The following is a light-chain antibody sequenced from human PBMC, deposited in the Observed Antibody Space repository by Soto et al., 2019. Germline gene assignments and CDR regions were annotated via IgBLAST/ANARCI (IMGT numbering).Light chain of an antibody. CDR2: VKNDGSH. Sequence: QSVLTQSPSASASLGASVKLTCTLSSGRSSYAIAWHQQQPDKGPRYLMKVKNDGSHTKGDGIPDRFSGSSSGAERYLTISSVQSEDEADYYCQTWGTGIWVFGGGTKLTVL. V-gene: IGLV4-69*01. J-gene: IGLJ3*02. CDR1: SGRSSYA. CDR3: QTWGTGIWV.